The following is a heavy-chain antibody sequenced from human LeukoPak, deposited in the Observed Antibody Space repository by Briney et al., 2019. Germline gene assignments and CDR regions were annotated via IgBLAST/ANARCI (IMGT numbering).Heavy chain of an antibody. J-gene: IGHJ6*03. CDR1: GGSFSGYY. CDR2: INHSGST. CDR3: ARGYNTYMDV. V-gene: IGHV4-34*01. Sequence: SETLSLTCAVYGGSFSGYYWSWIRQPPGKWLEWIGEINHSGSTNYNPSLKSRVTISVDTSKNQFSLKLSSVTAADTAVYYCARGYNTYMDVWGKGTTVTVSS. D-gene: IGHD1-14*01.